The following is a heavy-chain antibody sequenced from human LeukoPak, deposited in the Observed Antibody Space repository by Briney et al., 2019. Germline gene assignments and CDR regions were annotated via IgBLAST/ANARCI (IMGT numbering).Heavy chain of an antibody. V-gene: IGHV1-69*02. D-gene: IGHD2-2*02. CDR2: IIPILGIA. CDR1: GGTFSSYT. CDR3: ARGRHCSSTSCYNYYYYGMDV. J-gene: IGHJ6*02. Sequence: ASVKVSCKASGGTFSSYTISWVRQAPGQGLEWMGRIIPILGIANYAQKFQGRVTITADKSTCTAYMELSSLRSEDTAVYYCARGRHCSSTSCYNYYYYGMDVWGQGTTVTVSS.